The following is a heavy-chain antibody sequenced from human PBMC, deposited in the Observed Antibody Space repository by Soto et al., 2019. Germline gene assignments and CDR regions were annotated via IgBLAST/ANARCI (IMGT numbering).Heavy chain of an antibody. CDR1: GFTFSSYC. V-gene: IGHV3-74*01. CDR3: ATVATGSYFWFDP. Sequence: GGSLRLSCAAFGFTFSSYCMHWARQAPGKGLVWVARINSDGRTTYYADSVKGRFTISRDNAKNTLYLQMNSLSAEDTAVYYCATVATGSYFWFDPWGQGTLVTVSS. CDR2: INSDGRTT. J-gene: IGHJ5*02. D-gene: IGHD1-26*01.